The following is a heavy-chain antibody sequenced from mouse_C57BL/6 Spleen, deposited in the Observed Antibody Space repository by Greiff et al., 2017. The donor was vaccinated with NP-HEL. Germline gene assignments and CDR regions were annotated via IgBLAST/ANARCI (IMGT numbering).Heavy chain of an antibody. V-gene: IGHV5-6*01. CDR2: ISSGGSYT. Sequence: EVKLMESGGDLVKPGGSLKLSCAASGFTFSSYGMSWVRQTPDKRLEWVATISSGGSYTYYPDSVKGRFTISRDNAKNTLYLQMSSLKSEDTAMYYCAREPRTYYFDYWGQGTTLTVSS. CDR1: GFTFSSYG. J-gene: IGHJ2*01. D-gene: IGHD5-1*01. CDR3: AREPRTYYFDY.